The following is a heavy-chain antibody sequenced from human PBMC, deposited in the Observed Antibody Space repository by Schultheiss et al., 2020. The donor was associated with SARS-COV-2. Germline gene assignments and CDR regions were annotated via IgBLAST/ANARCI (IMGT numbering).Heavy chain of an antibody. Sequence: SVKVSCKASGGTFSSYGISWVRQAPGQGLEWMGGIIPILGTTNYAQKFQGRVTITADKSTNTAYMELSSLRSEDTAVYYCARPVGVAMGYYFDYWGQGTLVTVSS. CDR2: IIPILGTT. CDR1: GGTFSSYG. D-gene: IGHD3-3*01. V-gene: IGHV1-69*06. J-gene: IGHJ4*02. CDR3: ARPVGVAMGYYFDY.